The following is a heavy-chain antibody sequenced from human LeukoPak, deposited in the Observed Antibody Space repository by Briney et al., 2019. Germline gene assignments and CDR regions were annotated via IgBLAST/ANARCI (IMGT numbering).Heavy chain of an antibody. CDR2: ISGSAGST. J-gene: IGHJ6*02. V-gene: IGHV3-23*01. D-gene: IGHD3-10*01. CDR3: AKEALLWFGELYYYYYGMDV. Sequence: PGGSLRLSCAASGFTFSSYAMSWVRQAPGKGLEWVSAISGSAGSTYYADSVKGRFTISRDNSKNTLYLQMNSLRAEDTAVYYCAKEALLWFGELYYYYYGMDVWGQGTTVTVSS. CDR1: GFTFSSYA.